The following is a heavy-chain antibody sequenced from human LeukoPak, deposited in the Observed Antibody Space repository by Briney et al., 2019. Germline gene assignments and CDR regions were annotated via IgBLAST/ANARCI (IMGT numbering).Heavy chain of an antibody. Sequence: SETLSLTCTVSGGSISSSRYYWGWIRQPPGKGLEWIGSIYYSGSTYYNPSLKSRVTISVDTSKNQFSLKLSSVTAADTAVYYCATLTNDYWGQGTLVTVSS. CDR3: ATLTNDY. CDR2: IYYSGST. CDR1: GGSISSSRYY. J-gene: IGHJ4*02. D-gene: IGHD1-1*01. V-gene: IGHV4-39*01.